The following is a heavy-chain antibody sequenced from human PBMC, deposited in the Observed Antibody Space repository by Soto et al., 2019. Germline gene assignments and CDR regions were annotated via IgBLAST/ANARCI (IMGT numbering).Heavy chain of an antibody. Sequence: GGSLRLSCAASGFTVSNNYMTWVRQAPGKGLEWVSVIYSGGDTYYADSVKGRFTVSKDNSKNMLYLQMNSLRAEDTAVYSCARCITETRGYLDCWGQGTLVTVSS. CDR1: GFTVSNNY. D-gene: IGHD1-20*01. CDR2: IYSGGDT. J-gene: IGHJ4*02. CDR3: ARCITETRGYLDC. V-gene: IGHV3-66*01.